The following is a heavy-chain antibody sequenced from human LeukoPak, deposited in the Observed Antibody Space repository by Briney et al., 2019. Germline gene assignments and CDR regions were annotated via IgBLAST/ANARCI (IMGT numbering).Heavy chain of an antibody. D-gene: IGHD2-8*01. CDR1: GGSISSYY. V-gene: IGHV4-4*07. CDR3: ARAQDIVLMVYAPNSFDP. J-gene: IGHJ5*02. CDR2: IYTSGST. Sequence: SETLSLTCTVSGGSISSYYWSWIRQPAGKGLEWIGRIYTSGSTNYNPSLKSRVTMSVDTSKNQFSLKLSSVTAADTAVYYCARAQDIVLMVYAPNSFDPWGQGTLVTVSS.